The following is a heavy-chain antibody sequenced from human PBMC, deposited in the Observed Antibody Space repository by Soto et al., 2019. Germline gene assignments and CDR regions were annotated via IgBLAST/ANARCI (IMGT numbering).Heavy chain of an antibody. J-gene: IGHJ3*01. CDR2: IIPVFQTP. V-gene: IGHV1-69*01. D-gene: IGHD3-10*01. CDR1: GYTFRDYS. CDR3: ARDLGPSCYYSAVGPLNPFAL. Sequence: QERLVQSGAEANRPGSSVKVSCKASGYTFRDYSINWVRQAPGQAPEWMGGIIPVFQTPNYAQNFQARPTIAADESTATAYMELSSLREDDTAVYYWARDLGPSCYYSAVGPLNPFALWGPGTRVTVSS.